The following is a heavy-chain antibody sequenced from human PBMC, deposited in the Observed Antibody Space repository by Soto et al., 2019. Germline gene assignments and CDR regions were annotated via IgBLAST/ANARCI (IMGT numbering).Heavy chain of an antibody. J-gene: IGHJ4*01. CDR3: ARCSASYAYEVGK. Sequence: SETLSLTCTVSGGSISSYYWSWIRQPPGKGLEWIGCVYYSGTTDYNPSLNSRATISVETSKNQFSLKLSSVTAADTAVYYSARCSASYAYEVGKWCQG. CDR1: GGSISSYY. D-gene: IGHD2-15*01. V-gene: IGHV4-59*12. CDR2: VYYSGTT.